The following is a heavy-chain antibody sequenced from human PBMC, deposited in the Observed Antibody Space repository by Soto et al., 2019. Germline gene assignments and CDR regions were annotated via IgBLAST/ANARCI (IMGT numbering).Heavy chain of an antibody. CDR1: GFSFNEAW. CDR3: TTVSVEGI. V-gene: IGHV3-15*07. CDR2: IKTSAGGGAT. D-gene: IGHD2-15*01. J-gene: IGHJ6*02. Sequence: EVQLVESAGGLVKPGGSLRLSCVASGFSFNEAWMNWVRQAPGEGLEWVGRIKTSAGGGATDYAAPMQGRFTISRDYSKNALYRHMNSLRAEVTAIYYCTTVSVEGIWGQGTTVTVSS.